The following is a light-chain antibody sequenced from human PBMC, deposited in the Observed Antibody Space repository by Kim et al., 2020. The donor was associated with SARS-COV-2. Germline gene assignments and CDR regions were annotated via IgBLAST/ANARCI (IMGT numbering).Light chain of an antibody. CDR3: QQYGNSPVT. CDR1: HSVTNDC. CDR2: GAY. Sequence: NVLTQSPGTLSLSPGEGATLACRASHSVTNDCLAWLQQKPGQPPRLLIYGAYNRATGIPDRFSGSGSGTDFTLTISRLEPEDFALYYCQQYGNSPVTFGQGTKLDIK. J-gene: IGKJ2*01. V-gene: IGKV3-20*01.